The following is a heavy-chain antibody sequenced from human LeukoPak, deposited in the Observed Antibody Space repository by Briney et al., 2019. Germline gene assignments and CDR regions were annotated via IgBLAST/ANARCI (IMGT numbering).Heavy chain of an antibody. Sequence: PSETLSLTCTVSGGSISSYYWSWIRQPPGKGLEWIGYIYYSGSTNYNPSLKSRVTISVDTSKNQFSLKLSSVTAADTAVYYCARLPYTDGEYSGYLLRGYYYGMDVGGQGTTVTVSS. J-gene: IGHJ6*02. V-gene: IGHV4-59*08. D-gene: IGHD5-12*01. CDR2: IYYSGST. CDR3: ARLPYTDGEYSGYLLRGYYYGMDV. CDR1: GGSISSYY.